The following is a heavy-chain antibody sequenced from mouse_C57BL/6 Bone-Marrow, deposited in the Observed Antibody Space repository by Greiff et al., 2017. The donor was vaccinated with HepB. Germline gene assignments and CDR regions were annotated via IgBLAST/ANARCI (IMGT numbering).Heavy chain of an antibody. D-gene: IGHD1-1*01. V-gene: IGHV1-18*01. CDR1: GYTFTDYN. CDR2: INPNNGGT. CDR3: ARRTGSDYAMDY. J-gene: IGHJ4*01. Sequence: DVKLQESGPELVKPGASVKIPCKASGYTFTDYNMDWVKQSHGKSLEWIGDINPNNGGTIYNQKFKGKATLTVDKSSSTAYMELRSLTSEDTAVYYCARRTGSDYAMDYWGQGTSVTVSS.